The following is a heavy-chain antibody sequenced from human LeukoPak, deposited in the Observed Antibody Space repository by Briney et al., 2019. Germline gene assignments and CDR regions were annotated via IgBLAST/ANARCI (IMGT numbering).Heavy chain of an antibody. V-gene: IGHV3-33*01. Sequence: GGSLRLSCAASGFTFSSYGMHWVRQAPGKGLEWVAVIWYDGSNKYYADSGKGRFTISRDNSKNTLYLQMNSLRAEDTAVYYCARDRRGTGDSYGDYWGQGTLVTVSS. CDR3: ARDRRGTGDSYGDY. CDR2: IWYDGSNK. J-gene: IGHJ4*02. D-gene: IGHD5-18*01. CDR1: GFTFSSYG.